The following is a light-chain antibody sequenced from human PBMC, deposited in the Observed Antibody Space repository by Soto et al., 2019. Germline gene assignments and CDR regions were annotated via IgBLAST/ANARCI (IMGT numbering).Light chain of an antibody. CDR1: SSDVGGYNY. CDR3: SSYTSTTTLV. V-gene: IGLV2-14*03. Sequence: QSALTQPASVSGSPGQSITISCTGTSSDVGGYNYVSWYQQHPDKAPQLMIYDVSNRPSGISDRFSGSKSGNTASLTISGLQAEDEADYYCSSYTSTTTLVFGGGTQLTV. J-gene: IGLJ2*01. CDR2: DVS.